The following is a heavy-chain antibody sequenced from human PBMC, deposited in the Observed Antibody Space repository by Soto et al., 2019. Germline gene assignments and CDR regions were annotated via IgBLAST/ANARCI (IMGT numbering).Heavy chain of an antibody. CDR3: ARVTHDYGDYWNLGYYGIDV. D-gene: IGHD4-17*01. CDR2: IIPILGIA. V-gene: IGHV1-69*02. CDR1: GGTFSSYT. J-gene: IGHJ6*02. Sequence: QVQLVQSGAEVKKPGSSVKVSCKASGGTFSSYTISWVRQAPGQGLEWMGRIIPILGIANYAQKFQGRVTITADKSTSTAYMELSSLRSEDTAVYYCARVTHDYGDYWNLGYYGIDVWGQGTTVTVSS.